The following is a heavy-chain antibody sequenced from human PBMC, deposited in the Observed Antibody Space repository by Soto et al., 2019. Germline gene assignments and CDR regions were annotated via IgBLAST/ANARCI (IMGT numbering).Heavy chain of an antibody. D-gene: IGHD4-17*01. J-gene: IGHJ3*02. CDR3: AKDIRSGYGGNSDAFDI. V-gene: IGHV3-9*01. Sequence: GGSLRLSCAASGFTFDDYAMHWVRQAPGKGLEWVSGISWNSGSIGYADSVKGRFTISRDNAKNSLYLQMNSLRAEDTALYYCAKDIRSGYGGNSDAFDIWGQGTMVTVSS. CDR2: ISWNSGSI. CDR1: GFTFDDYA.